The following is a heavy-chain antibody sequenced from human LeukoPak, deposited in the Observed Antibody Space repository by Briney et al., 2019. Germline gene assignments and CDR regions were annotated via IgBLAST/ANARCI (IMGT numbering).Heavy chain of an antibody. CDR2: INAGNGNT. CDR1: GYTFSDYA. Sequence: GASVKVSCKASGYTFSDYAMQWVRQAPGQRPEWMGWINAGNGNTKYSQKFQDRVTITRDTSATTAYLDLSSLRSEDTAVYYCARARWTSTVTTYYLDYWGQGTLVTVSS. V-gene: IGHV1-3*01. CDR3: ARARWTSTVTTYYLDY. J-gene: IGHJ4*02. D-gene: IGHD4-17*01.